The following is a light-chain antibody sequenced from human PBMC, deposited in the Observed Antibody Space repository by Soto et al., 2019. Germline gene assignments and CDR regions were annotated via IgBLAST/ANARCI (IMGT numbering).Light chain of an antibody. CDR2: EVT. CDR3: SSFSSAIASV. CDR1: SSDIGAYNY. V-gene: IGLV2-14*01. J-gene: IGLJ1*01. Sequence: QSALTQPASVSASPGQSITISCTGTSSDIGAYNYISWYQQHPGKAPKLMIYEVTNRPSGISNRFSGSRSGNTASLSISGLQAEDEADYYCSSFSSAIASVFGTGTKLTVL.